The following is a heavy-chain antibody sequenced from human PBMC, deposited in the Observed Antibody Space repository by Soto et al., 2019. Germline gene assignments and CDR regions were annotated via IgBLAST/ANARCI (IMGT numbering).Heavy chain of an antibody. CDR1: GFTFDDYG. D-gene: IGHD3-3*01. CDR3: ARDLHYDFWSGSYDAFDI. CDR2: INWNGGST. V-gene: IGHV3-20*01. J-gene: IGHJ3*02. Sequence: PGGSLRLSCAASGFTFDDYGMSRVRQAPGKGLEWVSGINWNGGSTGYADSVKGRFTTSRDNAKNSLYLQMNSLRAEDTALYHCARDLHYDFWSGSYDAFDIWGQGTMVTVSS.